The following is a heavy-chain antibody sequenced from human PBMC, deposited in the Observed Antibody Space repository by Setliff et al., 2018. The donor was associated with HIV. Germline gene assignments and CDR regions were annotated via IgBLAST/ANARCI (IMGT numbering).Heavy chain of an antibody. V-gene: IGHV4-31*03. Sequence: SETLSLTCTVSGASISSGGFCWNWIRQRPGKGLEWIGHIHYSGNTYYNPSLKSRLSISLVTSTNHFSLKLMSMTAADTAVYYCARVRGDDYSGHIDHWGRGTRVTVSS. CDR2: IHYSGNT. J-gene: IGHJ4*02. CDR3: ARVRGDDYSGHIDH. D-gene: IGHD3-22*01. CDR1: GASISSGGFC.